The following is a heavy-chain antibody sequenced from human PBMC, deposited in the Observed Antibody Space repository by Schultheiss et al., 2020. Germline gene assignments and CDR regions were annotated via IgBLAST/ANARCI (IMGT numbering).Heavy chain of an antibody. J-gene: IGHJ4*02. Sequence: GGSLRLSCAASGFTVSSNYMSWVRQAPGKGLEWVAVIWYDGSNKYYADSVKGRFTISRDNSKNTLYLQMNSLRAEDTAVYYCTTDHAYYGGNSNSHWGQGTLVTVSS. CDR2: IWYDGSNK. V-gene: IGHV3-33*08. CDR1: GFTVSSNY. CDR3: TTDHAYYGGNSNSH. D-gene: IGHD4-23*01.